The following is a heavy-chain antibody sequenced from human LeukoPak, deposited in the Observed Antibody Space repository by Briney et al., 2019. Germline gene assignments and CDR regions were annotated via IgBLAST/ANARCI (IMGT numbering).Heavy chain of an antibody. J-gene: IGHJ4*02. CDR3: ARGGLGAFDY. CDR1: GGSISSSTYY. Sequence: SETLSLTCTVSGGSISSSTYYWSWIRQPPGKGLEWIGYIYYSGSTNYNPSLKSRVTISVDTSKNQFSLKLSSVTAADTAVYYCARGGLGAFDYWGQGTLVTVSS. CDR2: IYYSGST. D-gene: IGHD3-10*01. V-gene: IGHV4-61*01.